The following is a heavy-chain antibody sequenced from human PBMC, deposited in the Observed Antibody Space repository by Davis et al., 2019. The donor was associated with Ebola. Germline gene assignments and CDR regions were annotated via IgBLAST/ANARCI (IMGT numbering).Heavy chain of an antibody. V-gene: IGHV3-30*19. J-gene: IGHJ4*02. Sequence: GESLKISCAASGFTFSSYGMHWVRQAPGKGLEWVAVISYDGSNKYYADSVKGRFTISRDNSKNTLYLQMNSLRAEDTAVYYCAREGSLRDGNYFDYWGQGTLVTVSS. CDR3: AREGSLRDGNYFDY. CDR2: ISYDGSNK. D-gene: IGHD5-24*01. CDR1: GFTFSSYG.